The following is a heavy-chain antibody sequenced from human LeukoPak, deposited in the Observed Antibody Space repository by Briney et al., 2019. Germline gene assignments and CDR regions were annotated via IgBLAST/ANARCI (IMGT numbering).Heavy chain of an antibody. CDR1: GFTFSSYG. D-gene: IGHD3-10*01. J-gene: IGHJ6*03. CDR3: AKDFRSAPHYYYMDV. CDR2: ISYDGSNK. V-gene: IGHV3-30*18. Sequence: GGSLRLSCAASGFTFSSYGMHWVRQAPGKGLEWVAIISYDGSNKYYADSVKGRFTISRDNSKNTLYLQMNSLRAKDTAVYYCAKDFRSAPHYYYMDVWGKGTTVTVSS.